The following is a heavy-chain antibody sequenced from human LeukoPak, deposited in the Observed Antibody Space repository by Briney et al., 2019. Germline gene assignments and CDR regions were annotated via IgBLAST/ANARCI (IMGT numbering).Heavy chain of an antibody. D-gene: IGHD2-2*01. Sequence: GESLKISCEASGYSFTTYWFDWVRQMPGKGLEWMGIIYPGDSDTRYSPSFQGQVTISVDKSINTAYLQWDTLKASDTAMYYCARHGGLCNDTTCSSWAFDFWGQGTTLIVSS. CDR3: ARHGGLCNDTTCSSWAFDF. CDR1: GYSFTTYW. V-gene: IGHV5-51*01. J-gene: IGHJ3*01. CDR2: IYPGDSDT.